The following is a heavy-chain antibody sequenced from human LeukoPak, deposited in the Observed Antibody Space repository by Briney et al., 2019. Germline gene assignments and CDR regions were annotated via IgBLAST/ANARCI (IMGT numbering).Heavy chain of an antibody. D-gene: IGHD3-10*01. Sequence: ASVKVSCKASGYTFSSYGISWVRQAPGQGLEWMGWISAYNGNTNYAQKLQGRVTITRNTSIITAYMELSSLRSEDTAVYYCARRYYGSGSYYPFDYWGQGTLVTVSS. CDR3: ARRYYGSGSYYPFDY. V-gene: IGHV1-18*01. CDR2: ISAYNGNT. J-gene: IGHJ4*02. CDR1: GYTFSSYG.